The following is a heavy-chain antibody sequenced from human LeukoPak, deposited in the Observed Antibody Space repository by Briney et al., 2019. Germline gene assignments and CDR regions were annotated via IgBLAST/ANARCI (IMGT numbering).Heavy chain of an antibody. Sequence: SETLSLTCTVSGGSISSSSYYWGWIRQPPGKGLEWIGSIYYSGSTYYNPSLKSRVTISVDTSKNQFSLKLSSVTAADTAVYYCARLRVRGVRGWFDPWGQGTLVTVSS. CDR1: GGSISSSSYY. CDR3: ARLRVRGVRGWFDP. J-gene: IGHJ5*02. CDR2: IYYSGST. D-gene: IGHD3-10*01. V-gene: IGHV4-39*07.